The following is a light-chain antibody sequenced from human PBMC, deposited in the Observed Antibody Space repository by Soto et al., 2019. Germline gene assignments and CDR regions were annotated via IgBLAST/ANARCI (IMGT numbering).Light chain of an antibody. Sequence: DLQMTQSPSTLSGSVGDRVTITCRASQTISSWLAWYQQKPGKAPELLIYAASSLQTGVPSRFSGSGSGTDFTLTISSLQPEDFATYYCLQDYSYPRTFGQGTKVDIK. CDR1: QTISSW. CDR2: AAS. J-gene: IGKJ1*01. V-gene: IGKV1-5*01. CDR3: LQDYSYPRT.